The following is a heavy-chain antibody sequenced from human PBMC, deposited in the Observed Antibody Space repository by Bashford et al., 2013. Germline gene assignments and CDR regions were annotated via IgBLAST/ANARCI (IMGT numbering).Heavy chain of an antibody. J-gene: IGHJ5*01. CDR2: IANRTAGTTT. Sequence: VRQAPGKGLEWIGRIANRTAGTTTDYAPPVKDRFTITRDDFKDTVYLQLNSLKSEDTAVYYCTRESLNWFDSWGPGILVTVSS. CDR3: TRESLNWFDS. V-gene: IGHV3-15*04.